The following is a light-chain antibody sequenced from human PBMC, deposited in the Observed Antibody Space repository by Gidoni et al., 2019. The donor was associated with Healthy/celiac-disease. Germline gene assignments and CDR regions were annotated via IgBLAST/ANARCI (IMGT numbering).Light chain of an antibody. CDR2: GTS. Sequence: EIVLTQSPGTLSFSPGERATLPCSASQSVGSSYLAWYQQKPGQAPRLHMSGTSIMATGIPDRFSGSGSGTDFTITISRLEPEDFAVYYCQQSGSSPLTFGQXTKVEIK. J-gene: IGKJ1*01. V-gene: IGKV3-20*01. CDR1: QSVGSSY. CDR3: QQSGSSPLT.